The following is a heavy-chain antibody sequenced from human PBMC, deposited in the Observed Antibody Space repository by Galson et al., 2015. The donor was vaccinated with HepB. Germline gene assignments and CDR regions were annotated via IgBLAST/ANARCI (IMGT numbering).Heavy chain of an antibody. Sequence: CAASGFTFSNYWMTWVRQAPGKELEWVANIKQDGSETYYVDSVKGRFTISRDNAENSLYLQMNSLRAEDTAVYYCARGLGSNYGGGDYWGQGTLVTVSS. J-gene: IGHJ4*02. CDR3: ARGLGSNYGGGDY. CDR1: GFTFSNYW. V-gene: IGHV3-7*01. CDR2: IKQDGSET. D-gene: IGHD4-11*01.